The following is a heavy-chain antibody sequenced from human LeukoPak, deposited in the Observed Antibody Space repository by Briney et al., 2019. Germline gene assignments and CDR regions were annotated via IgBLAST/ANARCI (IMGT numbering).Heavy chain of an antibody. CDR1: GYTFTSYD. J-gene: IGHJ3*02. V-gene: IGHV1-8*01. Sequence: ASVNVSCKASGYTFTSYDINWVRQATGQGLEWMGWMNPNSGNTGYAQKFQGRVTMTRNTSISTAYMELSSQRSEDTAVYYCARAPRGVPHDAFDIWGQGTMVTVSS. CDR2: MNPNSGNT. D-gene: IGHD3-10*01. CDR3: ARAPRGVPHDAFDI.